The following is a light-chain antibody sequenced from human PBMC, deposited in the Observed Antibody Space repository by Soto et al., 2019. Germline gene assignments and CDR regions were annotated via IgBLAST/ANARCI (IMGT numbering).Light chain of an antibody. Sequence: EIVMTQSPGTLSVSPGESATLSRRASQSVSTNVAWFQQRPGQPPRLLIYGASGRASGIPARFRGTGSGTEFTLTIGSMQSEDFAVYFCQQYANWPYTFVQGTKLEI. CDR3: QQYANWPYT. J-gene: IGKJ2*01. CDR1: QSVSTN. V-gene: IGKV3-15*01. CDR2: GAS.